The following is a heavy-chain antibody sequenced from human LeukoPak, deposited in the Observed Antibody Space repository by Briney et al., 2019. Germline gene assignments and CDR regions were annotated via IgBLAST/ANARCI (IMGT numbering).Heavy chain of an antibody. Sequence: AGESLKISCKGSGYSFSSYWIGWVRQMPGKGLEWMGIIHPGDSDTRYSPSFQGQVTISADKSISTAYLQWSSLKASDTAMYYCARHKVLTMVRGARGYFDLWGRGTLVTVSS. J-gene: IGHJ2*01. CDR3: ARHKVLTMVRGARGYFDL. V-gene: IGHV5-51*01. CDR1: GYSFSSYW. D-gene: IGHD3-10*01. CDR2: IHPGDSDT.